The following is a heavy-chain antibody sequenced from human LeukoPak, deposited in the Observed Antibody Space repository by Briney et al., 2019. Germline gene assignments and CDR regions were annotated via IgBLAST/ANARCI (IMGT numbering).Heavy chain of an antibody. CDR3: AKRSQQWLVQDNWFDP. CDR2: ISGSGGST. Sequence: GGSLRLSCAASGFTFSSYAMSWVRQAPGKGLEWVSSISGSGGSTYYADSVKGRFTISRDNSKNTLYLQMNSLSAEDTAVYYCAKRSQQWLVQDNWFDPWGQGTLVTVSS. CDR1: GFTFSSYA. J-gene: IGHJ5*02. V-gene: IGHV3-23*01. D-gene: IGHD6-19*01.